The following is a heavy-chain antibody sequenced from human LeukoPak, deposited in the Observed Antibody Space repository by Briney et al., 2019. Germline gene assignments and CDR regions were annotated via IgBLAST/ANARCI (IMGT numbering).Heavy chain of an antibody. Sequence: PSETLSLTCTVSGGSISTSNYYWGWIRQPPGKGLEWIGEIYHSGSTNYNPSLKSRVTVSVDKSKNQFSLKLSSVTAADTAVYYCARSYSGSYRDAFDIWGQGTMVTVSS. CDR3: ARSYSGSYRDAFDI. J-gene: IGHJ3*02. V-gene: IGHV4-39*07. D-gene: IGHD1-26*01. CDR2: IYHSGST. CDR1: GGSISTSNYY.